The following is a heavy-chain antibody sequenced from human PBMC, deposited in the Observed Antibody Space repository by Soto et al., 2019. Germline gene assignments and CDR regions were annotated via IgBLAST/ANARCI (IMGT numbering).Heavy chain of an antibody. CDR1: GGSISSGGYY. Sequence: QVQRQESGPGLVKPSQTLSLTCTVSGGSISSGGYYWSWIRQHPGKGLEWIGYIYYSGSTYYNPSIKSLVTISVDMSMNQFSLKLSSVTAADTAVYYCAREGGGIAAAGSYYYYYGMDVWGQGTTVTVSS. V-gene: IGHV4-31*01. D-gene: IGHD6-13*01. J-gene: IGHJ6*02. CDR3: AREGGGIAAAGSYYYYYGMDV. CDR2: IYYSGST.